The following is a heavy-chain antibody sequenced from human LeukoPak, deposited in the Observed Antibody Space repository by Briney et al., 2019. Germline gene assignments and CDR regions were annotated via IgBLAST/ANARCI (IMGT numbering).Heavy chain of an antibody. CDR3: ARDSNCSSTSCYAHYFDY. V-gene: IGHV3-30-3*01. CDR1: GFSFRHYA. Sequence: PGGSLRLSCAASGFSFRHYAMHWVRQAPGKGLEWVAVISYDGSNKYYADSVKGRFTISRDNSKNTLYLQMNSLRAEDTAVYYCARDSNCSSTSCYAHYFDYWGQGTLVTVSS. D-gene: IGHD2-2*01. CDR2: ISYDGSNK. J-gene: IGHJ4*02.